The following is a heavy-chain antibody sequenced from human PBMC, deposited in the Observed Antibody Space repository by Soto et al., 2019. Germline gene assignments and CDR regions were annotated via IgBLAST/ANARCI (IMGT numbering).Heavy chain of an antibody. V-gene: IGHV1-24*01. D-gene: IGHD5-12*01. CDR3: ATTSLRLNSYYYYGMDV. Sequence: ASGKVSCKVSGYTLTELSMHWVRQAPGKGLEWMGGFDPEDGETIYAQKFQGRVTMTEDTSTDTAYMELSSLRSEDTAVYYCATTSLRLNSYYYYGMDVWGQGTTVNVSS. CDR2: FDPEDGET. CDR1: GYTLTELS. J-gene: IGHJ6*02.